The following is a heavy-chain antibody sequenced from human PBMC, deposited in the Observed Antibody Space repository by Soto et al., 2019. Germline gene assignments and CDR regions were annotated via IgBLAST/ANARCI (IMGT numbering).Heavy chain of an antibody. Sequence: ASVKVSCKASGYTFTSYAMHWVRQAPGQRLEWMGWINAGNGNTKYSQKFQGRVTITRDTSASTAYMELSSLRSEDTGVYYCIWKSKFFSPWRWGLGTLVTVSS. CDR3: IWKSKFFSPWR. D-gene: IGHD1-1*01. J-gene: IGHJ4*02. CDR1: GYTFTSYA. V-gene: IGHV1-3*01. CDR2: INAGNGNT.